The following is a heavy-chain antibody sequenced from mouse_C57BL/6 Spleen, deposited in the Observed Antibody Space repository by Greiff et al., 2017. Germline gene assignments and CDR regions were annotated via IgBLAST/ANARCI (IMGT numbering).Heavy chain of an antibody. J-gene: IGHJ1*03. CDR2: ISNLAYSI. V-gene: IGHV5-15*04. CDR3: ARRRNYGSSYGYFDV. Sequence: EVMLVESGGGLVQPGGSLKLSCAASGFTFSDYGMAWVRQAPRKGPEWVAFISNLAYSIYYADTVTGRFTISRENAKNTLYLEMSSLMSEDTAMYYCARRRNYGSSYGYFDVWGTGTTVTVSS. D-gene: IGHD1-1*01. CDR1: GFTFSDYG.